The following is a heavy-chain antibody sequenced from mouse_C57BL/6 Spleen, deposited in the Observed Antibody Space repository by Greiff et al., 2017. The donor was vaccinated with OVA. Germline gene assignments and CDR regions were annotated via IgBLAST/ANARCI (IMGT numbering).Heavy chain of an antibody. Sequence: VQLQQPGAELVKPGASVKLSCKASGYTFTSYWMHWVKPRPGPGLEWIGMIHPNSGSTNYNEKFKSKATLTVAKSSSTAYMQLSSLTSEDSAVYYCARSGIYDGYAYYFDYWGQGTTLTVSS. CDR3: ARSGIYDGYAYYFDY. CDR1: GYTFTSYW. CDR2: IHPNSGST. D-gene: IGHD2-3*01. V-gene: IGHV1-64*01. J-gene: IGHJ2*01.